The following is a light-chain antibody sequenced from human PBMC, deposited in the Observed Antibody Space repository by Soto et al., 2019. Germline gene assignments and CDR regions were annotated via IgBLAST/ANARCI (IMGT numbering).Light chain of an antibody. CDR2: GAS. J-gene: IGKJ1*01. Sequence: EIVLTQSPGTLSLSPGERATLSCRSSQSLSSTYLAWYQQKPGQAPRLLIYGASSRATGIPDRFSGSVSGTDFTLTISRLEPEDFEVYYCQQYGSSPPTFGQGTKVDIK. V-gene: IGKV3-20*01. CDR1: QSLSSTY. CDR3: QQYGSSPPT.